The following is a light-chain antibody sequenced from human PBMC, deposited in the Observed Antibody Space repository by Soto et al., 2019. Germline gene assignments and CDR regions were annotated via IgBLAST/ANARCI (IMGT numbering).Light chain of an antibody. CDR1: QSISSW. V-gene: IGKV1-5*01. Sequence: DIQMTQSPSTLSASLVDRVTITCRASQSISSWLAWYQQKPGKAPKLLIYDASSLESGVPSRFSGSGSRTEFTLTISSLQPDDFATYYCQQYNSFSLTFGGGTKVDIK. J-gene: IGKJ4*01. CDR3: QQYNSFSLT. CDR2: DAS.